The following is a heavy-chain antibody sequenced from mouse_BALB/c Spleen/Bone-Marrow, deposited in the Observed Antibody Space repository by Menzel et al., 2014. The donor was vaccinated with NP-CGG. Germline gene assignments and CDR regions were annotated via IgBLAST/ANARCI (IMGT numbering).Heavy chain of an antibody. Sequence: EVKLMESGGGLVKPGGSLKLSCAASGFTFSNFAMSWVRQTPDKRLEWVGSISSGGSAYYPDSVKGRLSISRDNARDILFLQMSSLRSEDTAMYYCARGYDYDFDYWGQGTTLTVSS. CDR1: GFTFSNFA. J-gene: IGHJ2*01. D-gene: IGHD2-4*01. CDR2: ISSGGSA. V-gene: IGHV5-6-5*01. CDR3: ARGYDYDFDY.